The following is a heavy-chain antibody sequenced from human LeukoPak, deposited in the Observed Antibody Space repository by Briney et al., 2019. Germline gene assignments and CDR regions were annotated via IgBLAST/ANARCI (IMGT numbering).Heavy chain of an antibody. J-gene: IGHJ3*02. Sequence: GGSLRLSCAASGFTFSSYGMSWVRQAPGKGLEWVSVISGSGGSTYYADSVKGRFTISRDNSKNTLYLQMNSLRAEDTAVYYCAKDIRRGGDVKGWYAFDIWGQGTMVTVSS. CDR2: ISGSGGST. CDR1: GFTFSSYG. CDR3: AKDIRRGGDVKGWYAFDI. D-gene: IGHD2-21*02. V-gene: IGHV3-23*01.